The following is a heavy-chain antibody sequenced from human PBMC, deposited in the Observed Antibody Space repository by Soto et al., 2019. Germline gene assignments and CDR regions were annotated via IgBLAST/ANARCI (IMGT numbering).Heavy chain of an antibody. J-gene: IGHJ3*02. CDR1: GFTFSSYS. V-gene: IGHV3-21*01. CDR2: ISSSSSYI. Sequence: GGSLRLSCAASGFTFSSYSMNWVRQAPGKGLEWVSSISSSSSYIYYADSVKGRFTISRDNAKNSLYLQMNSLRAEDAAVYYCERDRTPLTGEDAFDIWGQGTMVTVSS. CDR3: ERDRTPLTGEDAFDI. D-gene: IGHD7-27*01.